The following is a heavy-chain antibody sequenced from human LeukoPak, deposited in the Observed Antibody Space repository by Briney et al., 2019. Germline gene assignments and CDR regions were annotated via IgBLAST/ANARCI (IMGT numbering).Heavy chain of an antibody. J-gene: IGHJ4*02. V-gene: IGHV4-39*01. D-gene: IGHD6-6*01. CDR1: GGSISDCFF. CDR2: IFYGGSS. CDR3: ARHVIHSGSSSLNYLDY. Sequence: SETLSLTCTVSGGSISDCFFWGWVRQPPGKGLEWIGSIFYGGSSYYNPSVKSRITISVDTSKSHFTLKLSSVTAADTAVYYCARHVIHSGSSSLNYLDYWGQGTLVTVSS.